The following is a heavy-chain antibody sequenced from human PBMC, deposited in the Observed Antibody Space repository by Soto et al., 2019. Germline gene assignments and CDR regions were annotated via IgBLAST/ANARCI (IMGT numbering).Heavy chain of an antibody. CDR1: GFTFSSYA. CDR3: AEKPYGDYVGY. D-gene: IGHD4-17*01. V-gene: IGHV3-23*01. J-gene: IGHJ4*02. Sequence: EVQLLESGGGLVQPGGSLRLSCAASGFTFSSYAMSWVRQAPGKWLEWVSAISGSGGSTYYADSVKGRFTISRDNSKNTLYLQMNSLRDEDTAVYYCAEKPYGDYVGYWGQGTLVTVSS. CDR2: ISGSGGST.